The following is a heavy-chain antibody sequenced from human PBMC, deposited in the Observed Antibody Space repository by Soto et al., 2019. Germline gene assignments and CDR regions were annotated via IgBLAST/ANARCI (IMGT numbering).Heavy chain of an antibody. J-gene: IGHJ3*02. CDR3: ARVDVVVAADVFDI. CDR2: IYYDGSNE. CDR1: EFTFSNFG. Sequence: QVQLVESGGGVVQPGRSLRLSCAASEFTFSNFGMHWVRQAPGKGLEWVAVIYYDGSNEYYADSVKGRFTISRDNSKNTLYLQMNSLRAEDTAVYYCARVDVVVAADVFDIWGQGTMVTVSS. V-gene: IGHV3-33*01. D-gene: IGHD2-15*01.